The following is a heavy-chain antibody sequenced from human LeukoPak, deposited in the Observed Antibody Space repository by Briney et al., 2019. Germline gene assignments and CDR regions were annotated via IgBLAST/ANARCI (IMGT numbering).Heavy chain of an antibody. CDR3: ARQRIVLVPAAMRGAAFDI. Sequence: ASVKVSCKASVGSFRSYAISWVRQAPGQGLEWMGGIIPIFGTANYAQKFQGRVTITADESTSTAYMELSSLRSKDTAVYYCARQRIVLVPAAMRGAAFDIWGQGTMVTVSS. D-gene: IGHD2-2*01. V-gene: IGHV1-69*13. CDR1: VGSFRSYA. CDR2: IIPIFGTA. J-gene: IGHJ3*02.